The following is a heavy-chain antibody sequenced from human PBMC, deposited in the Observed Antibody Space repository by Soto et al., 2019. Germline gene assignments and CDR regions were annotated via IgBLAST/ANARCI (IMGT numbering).Heavy chain of an antibody. CDR1: GGTFSSYA. CDR2: IIPIFGTA. V-gene: IGHV1-69*01. CDR3: ARVTRYCTNGVCYKDYYYGMDV. J-gene: IGHJ6*02. Sequence: QVQLVQSGAEVKKPGSSVKVSCKASGGTFSSYAISWVRQAPGQGLEWMGGIIPIFGTANYAQKFQGRVTITADESTSTAYMELSSLRSEDTAGYYCARVTRYCTNGVCYKDYYYGMDVWGQGTTVTVSS. D-gene: IGHD2-8*01.